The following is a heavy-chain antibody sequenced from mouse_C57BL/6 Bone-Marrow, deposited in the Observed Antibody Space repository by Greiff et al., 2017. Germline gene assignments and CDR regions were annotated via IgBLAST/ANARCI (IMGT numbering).Heavy chain of an antibody. CDR3: ARDYYGSSWYFDY. D-gene: IGHD1-1*01. CDR1: GYSFTDYN. J-gene: IGHJ2*01. CDR2: INPNNGGT. V-gene: IGHV1-18*01. Sequence: VQLQQSGPELVKPGASVKISCKASGYSFTDYNMNWVKQSNGKSLEWIGVINPNNGGTSYNQKLKGKATLTVDKSSSTAYMELRSLTSEDSAVYYCARDYYGSSWYFDYWGQGTILTVSS.